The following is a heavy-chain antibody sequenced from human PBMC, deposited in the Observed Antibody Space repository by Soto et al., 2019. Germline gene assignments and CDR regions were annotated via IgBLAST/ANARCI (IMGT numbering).Heavy chain of an antibody. CDR3: VRRHVSATGIYWFDP. D-gene: IGHD6-13*01. CDR2: INAANGDT. V-gene: IGHV1-3*01. Sequence: QVQLVQSGTEVKKPGASVKVSCKASGYTFTSYGIHWVRQAPGQRLEWMGWINAANGDTKYSPKFQGRVTITRDTSASTAYMELSSLSSEDTAVYYCVRRHVSATGIYWFDPWGQGTLVTVSS. J-gene: IGHJ5*02. CDR1: GYTFTSYG.